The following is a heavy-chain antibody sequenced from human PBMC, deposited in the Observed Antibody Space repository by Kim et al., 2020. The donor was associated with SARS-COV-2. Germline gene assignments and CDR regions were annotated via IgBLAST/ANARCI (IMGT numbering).Heavy chain of an antibody. CDR3: ARDHHMITFGGVIVPLDY. CDR1: GFTFSSYW. V-gene: IGHV3-7*01. D-gene: IGHD3-16*02. Sequence: GGSLRLSCAASGFTFSSYWMRWVRQAPGKGLEWVANIKQDGSEKYYVDSVKGRFTISRDNAKNSLYLQMNSLRAEDTAVYYCARDHHMITFGGVIVPLDYWGQGTLVTVSS. J-gene: IGHJ4*02. CDR2: IKQDGSEK.